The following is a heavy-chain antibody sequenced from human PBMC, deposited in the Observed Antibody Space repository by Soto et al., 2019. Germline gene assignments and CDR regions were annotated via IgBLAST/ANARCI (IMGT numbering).Heavy chain of an antibody. D-gene: IGHD3-10*01. CDR1: GFTFSGSA. Sequence: PGGSLRLSCAASGFTFSGSATHWVRQASGKGLEWVGRIRSKANSYATAYAASVKGRFTISRDDSKNTAYLQMNSLKTEDTAVYYCTQRTGPYYYGSGSPNDAFDIWGQGTMVT. CDR3: TQRTGPYYYGSGSPNDAFDI. V-gene: IGHV3-73*01. CDR2: IRSKANSYAT. J-gene: IGHJ3*02.